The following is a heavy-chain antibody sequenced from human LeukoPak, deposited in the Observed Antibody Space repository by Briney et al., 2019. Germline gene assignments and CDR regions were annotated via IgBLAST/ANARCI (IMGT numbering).Heavy chain of an antibody. CDR1: GFTFSSYS. J-gene: IGHJ3*02. CDR2: ISSSSSYI. CDR3: ARDYDSSGWRTDAFDI. Sequence: GGSLRLSCAASGFTFSSYSMNWVRQAPGKGLEWVSSISSSSSYIYYADSVKGRFTISRDNAKNSLYLQMNSLRAEDTAVYYCARDYDSSGWRTDAFDIWGQGTMVTVSS. D-gene: IGHD6-19*01. V-gene: IGHV3-21*01.